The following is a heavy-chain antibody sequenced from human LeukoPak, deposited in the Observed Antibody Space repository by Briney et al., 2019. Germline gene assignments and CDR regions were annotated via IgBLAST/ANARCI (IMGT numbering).Heavy chain of an antibody. CDR1: GFTFSSYA. D-gene: IGHD5-18*01. Sequence: QPGGSLRLSCAASGFTFSSYAMSWVRQAPGKGLEWVSAISGSGGSTYYADSVKGRFTISRDNSKNTLYLQMNSLRAEDTAAHYCANLQLSLASSPYWGQGTLVTVSS. CDR2: ISGSGGST. J-gene: IGHJ4*02. V-gene: IGHV3-23*01. CDR3: ANLQLSLASSPY.